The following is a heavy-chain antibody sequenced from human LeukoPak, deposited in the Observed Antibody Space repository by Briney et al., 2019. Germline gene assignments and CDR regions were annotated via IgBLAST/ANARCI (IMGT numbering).Heavy chain of an antibody. V-gene: IGHV3-30*02. J-gene: IGHJ2*01. CDR2: IRYDGSNK. Sequence: GGSLRLSCAASGFTFSNYEINWVRQAPGRGLEWVAFIRYDGSNKYYADSVKGRFTISRDNSKNTLYLQMNSLRAEDTAVYYCASCGGDCFGYFDLWGRGTLVTVSS. CDR1: GFTFSNYE. CDR3: ASCGGDCFGYFDL. D-gene: IGHD2-21*02.